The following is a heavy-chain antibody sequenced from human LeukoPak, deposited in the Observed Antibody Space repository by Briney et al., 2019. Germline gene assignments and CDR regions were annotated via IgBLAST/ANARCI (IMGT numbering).Heavy chain of an antibody. CDR1: VGSISRYY. J-gene: IGHJ3*02. Sequence: SETLSLTCIVSVGSISRYYWSWIRQPPGKGLEWIGYIYSSGSTNSNPSLKSRVTISVDTSKSQFSLKRTSVTAADTAVYYCARQGSGGRAFDIWGQGTMVTVSS. CDR2: IYSSGST. CDR3: ARQGSGGRAFDI. V-gene: IGHV4-4*09. D-gene: IGHD1-26*01.